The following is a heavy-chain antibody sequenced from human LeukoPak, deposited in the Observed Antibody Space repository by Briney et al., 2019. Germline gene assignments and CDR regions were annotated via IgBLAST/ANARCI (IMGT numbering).Heavy chain of an antibody. CDR1: GFTFSSNG. CDR2: IDTAGDP. J-gene: IGHJ6*04. Sequence: PGGSLRLCCVASGFTFSSNGMHWVRQAAGKGLEWVSGIDTAGDPCYPGSVKGRFTISRENAKNSLYLQMNSLTAGDTAVYYCARGYGSGSYAGMDVWGKGTTVTVSS. D-gene: IGHD3-10*01. CDR3: ARGYGSGSYAGMDV. V-gene: IGHV3-13*05.